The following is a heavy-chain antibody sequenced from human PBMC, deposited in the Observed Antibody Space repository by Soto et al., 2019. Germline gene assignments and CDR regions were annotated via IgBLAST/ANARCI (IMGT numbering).Heavy chain of an antibody. CDR3: VRSAIDYDFWSGYYANFDY. Sequence: GGSLRLSCAASGFTFSSYSMNWVRQAPGKGLEWVSYISSSSSTIYYADSVKGRFTISRDNAKNSLYLQMNSLRDEDTAVYYCVRSAIDYDFWSGYYANFDYWGQGTLVTVSS. V-gene: IGHV3-48*02. CDR2: ISSSSSTI. D-gene: IGHD3-3*01. J-gene: IGHJ4*02. CDR1: GFTFSSYS.